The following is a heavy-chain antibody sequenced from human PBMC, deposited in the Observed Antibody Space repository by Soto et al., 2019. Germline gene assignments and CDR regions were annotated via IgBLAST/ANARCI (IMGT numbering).Heavy chain of an antibody. V-gene: IGHV4-39*01. Sequence: SETLSLTCTVSGGSISSSSYYWGWIRQPPGKGLEWIGSIYYSGSTYYNPSLKSRVTISVDTSKNQFSLKLSSVTAAETAVYYCARQGGGRYEVSRYCSGGSCRPLFDYWGQGTLVTVSS. CDR1: GGSISSSSYY. D-gene: IGHD2-15*01. CDR3: ARQGGGRYEVSRYCSGGSCRPLFDY. CDR2: IYYSGST. J-gene: IGHJ4*02.